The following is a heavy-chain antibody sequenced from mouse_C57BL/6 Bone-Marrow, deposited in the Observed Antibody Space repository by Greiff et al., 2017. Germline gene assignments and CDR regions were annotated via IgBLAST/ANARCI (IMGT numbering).Heavy chain of an antibody. J-gene: IGHJ3*01. CDR3: ARQGSTMVPWFAY. D-gene: IGHD2-2*01. V-gene: IGHV3-6*01. Sequence: EVQLVESGPGLVKPSQSLSLTCSVTGYSITSGYYWNWIRQFPGNKLEWMGYISYDGSNNYNPSLKNRISITRDTSKNQFFLKLNSVTTEDTATYYCARQGSTMVPWFAYWGQGTLVTVSA. CDR1: GYSITSGYY. CDR2: ISYDGSN.